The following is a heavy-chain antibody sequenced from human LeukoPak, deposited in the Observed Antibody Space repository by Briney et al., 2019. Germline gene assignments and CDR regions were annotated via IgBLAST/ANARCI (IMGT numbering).Heavy chain of an antibody. CDR2: VSGSGGST. CDR3: AKGGPGYYDSSRFDY. J-gene: IGHJ4*02. CDR1: GFTFATYT. D-gene: IGHD3-22*01. V-gene: IGHV3-23*01. Sequence: GGSLRLSCAASGFTFATYTMSWVRQAPGKGLEWVSGVSGSGGSTYYADSVKGRFTISRDNSKNTLYLQMNSLRAEDTAVYYCAKGGPGYYDSSRFDYWGQGTLVTVSS.